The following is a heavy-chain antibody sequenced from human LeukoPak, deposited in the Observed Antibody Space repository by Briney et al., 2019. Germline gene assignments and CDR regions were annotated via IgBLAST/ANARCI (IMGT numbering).Heavy chain of an antibody. J-gene: IGHJ6*03. D-gene: IGHD2-8*01. CDR2: MNPNSGNT. V-gene: IGHV1-8*02. CDR1: GYTFTSYY. Sequence: GASVKVSCKASGYTFTSYYMHWVRQAPGQGLEWMGWMNPNSGNTGYAQKFQGRVTMTRNTSISTAYMELSSLRSEDTAVYYCARGHNGVERYYYYYMDVWGKGTTVTISS. CDR3: ARGHNGVERYYYYYMDV.